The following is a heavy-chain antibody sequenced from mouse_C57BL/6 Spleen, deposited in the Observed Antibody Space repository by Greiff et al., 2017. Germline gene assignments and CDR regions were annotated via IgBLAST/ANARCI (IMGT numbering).Heavy chain of an antibody. CDR1: GYAFSSYW. Sequence: VQLQQSGAELVKPGASVKISCKASGYAFSSYWLNWVKQRPGKGLEWIGQIYPGDGDTNYNGKFKGKATLTADKSSSTAYMQLSSLSSEDSAVDFCARPLDGYYPFAYWGQGTLVTVSA. J-gene: IGHJ3*01. V-gene: IGHV1-80*01. CDR2: IYPGDGDT. D-gene: IGHD2-3*01. CDR3: ARPLDGYYPFAY.